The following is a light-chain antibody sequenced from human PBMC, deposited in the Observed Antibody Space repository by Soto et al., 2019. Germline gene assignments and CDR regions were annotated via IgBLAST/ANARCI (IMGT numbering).Light chain of an antibody. V-gene: IGLV2-14*03. CDR2: DVS. J-gene: IGLJ1*01. Sequence: QLVLTQPASVSGSPGQSITISCTGTISDVGGYNFVSWYQQYPGKAPKLMICDVSNRPSGVSNRFSGSKSGNTASLTISGLQAEDEADYYCSSFTGSNYVFGTGTKVTVL. CDR3: SSFTGSNYV. CDR1: ISDVGGYNF.